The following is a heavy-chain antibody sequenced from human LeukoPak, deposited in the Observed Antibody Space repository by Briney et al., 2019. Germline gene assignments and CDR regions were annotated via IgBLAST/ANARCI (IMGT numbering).Heavy chain of an antibody. CDR3: ARTGCRGTCYSGGQYWHFMNV. CDR2: INQDGSEK. D-gene: IGHD2-15*01. V-gene: IGHV3-7*01. CDR1: GFTFTSSW. J-gene: IGHJ6*03. Sequence: EPGGSLRLSCATSGFTFTSSWMTWVPQAPGKGLEWVANINQDGSEKYYVDSVKGRFTISRDNAKNSLYLQMDSLRVEDTAVFYCARTGCRGTCYSGGQYWHFMNVWGKGTTVTVSS.